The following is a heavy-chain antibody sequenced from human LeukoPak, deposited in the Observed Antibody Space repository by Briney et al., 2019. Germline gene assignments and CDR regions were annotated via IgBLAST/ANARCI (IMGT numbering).Heavy chain of an antibody. CDR3: ARPPNHCSGGSCYEDAFDI. D-gene: IGHD2-15*01. CDR1: GHTFTGYY. Sequence: GASVKVSCKASGHTFTGYYMHWVRQAPGQGLEWMGWINPNSGGTNYAQKFQGRVTMTRDTSISTAYMELSRLRSDDTAVYYCARPPNHCSGGSCYEDAFDIWGQGTMVTVSS. J-gene: IGHJ3*02. V-gene: IGHV1-2*02. CDR2: INPNSGGT.